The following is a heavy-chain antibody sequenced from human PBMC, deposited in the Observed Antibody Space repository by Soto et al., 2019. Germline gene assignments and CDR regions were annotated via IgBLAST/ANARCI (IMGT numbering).Heavy chain of an antibody. J-gene: IGHJ4*02. CDR3: ARDYYDSSGYYPDY. Sequence: PGGSLRLSCAASGFTFSSYGIHWVRQAPGRGLEWVAVISYDGSNKYYADSVKGRFTISRDNSKNTLYLQMNSLRAEDMAVYYCARDYYDSSGYYPDYWGQGTLVTV. CDR2: ISYDGSNK. CDR1: GFTFSSYG. V-gene: IGHV3-30-3*01. D-gene: IGHD3-22*01.